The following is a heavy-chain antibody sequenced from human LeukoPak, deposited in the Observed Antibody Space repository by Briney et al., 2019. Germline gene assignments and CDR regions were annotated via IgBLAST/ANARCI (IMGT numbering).Heavy chain of an antibody. CDR1: GYTFTGYY. CDR2: MNPNSGNT. V-gene: IGHV1-8*02. D-gene: IGHD6-19*01. CDR3: ARVAMGQWPNNWFDP. J-gene: IGHJ5*02. Sequence: ASVKVSCKASGYTFTGYYMHWVRQATGQGLEWMGWMNPNSGNTGYAQKFQGRVTMTRNTSISTAYMELSSLRSEDTAVYYCARVAMGQWPNNWFDPWGQGTPVTVSS.